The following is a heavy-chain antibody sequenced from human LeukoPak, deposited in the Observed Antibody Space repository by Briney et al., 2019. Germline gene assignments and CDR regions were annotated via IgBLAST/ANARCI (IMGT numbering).Heavy chain of an antibody. D-gene: IGHD3-22*01. CDR3: ARAPVSYFYDSSPFDY. J-gene: IGHJ4*02. V-gene: IGHV1-2*02. Sequence: GASVKVSCKASGYTFTGYYMHWVRQAPGQGLEWMGWINPNSGGTNYAQKFQGRVTMTRDTSISKAYMELSRLRSDDTAVYYCARAPVSYFYDSSPFDYWGQGTLVTVSS. CDR2: INPNSGGT. CDR1: GYTFTGYY.